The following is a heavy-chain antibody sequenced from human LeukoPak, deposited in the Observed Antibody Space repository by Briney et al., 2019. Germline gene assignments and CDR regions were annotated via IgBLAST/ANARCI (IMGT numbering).Heavy chain of an antibody. V-gene: IGHV4-34*01. J-gene: IGHJ5*02. D-gene: IGHD2-2*01. CDR3: ARPYCSSTSCVNWFDP. CDR2: INHSGST. Sequence: SETLSLTCAVYGGSFSGYYWSWIRQPPGKGLEWIGEINHSGSTNYNPSLKSRVTISVDTSKNQFSLKLSSVTAADTAVYYCARPYCSSTSCVNWFDPWGQGTLVTVSS. CDR1: GGSFSGYY.